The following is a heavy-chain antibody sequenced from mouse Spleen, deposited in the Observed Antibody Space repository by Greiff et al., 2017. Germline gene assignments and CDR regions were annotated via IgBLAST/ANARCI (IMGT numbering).Heavy chain of an antibody. CDR3: ARAWAMDY. J-gene: IGHJ4*01. Sequence: EVKLMESGPGLVKPSQSLSLTCSVTGYSITSGYYWNWIRQFPGNKLEWMGYISYDGSNNYNPSLKNRISITRDTSKNQFFLKLNSVTTEDTATYYCARAWAMDYWGQGTSVTVSS. CDR1: GYSITSGYY. CDR2: ISYDGSN. V-gene: IGHV3-6*01.